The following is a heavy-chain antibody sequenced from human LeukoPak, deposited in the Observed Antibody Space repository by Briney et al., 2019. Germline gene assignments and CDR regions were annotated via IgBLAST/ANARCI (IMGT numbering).Heavy chain of an antibody. Sequence: SETLSLTCAVYGGSFSGYYWSWIRQPPGKGLEWIGEINHSGSTNYNPSLKSRVTISVDTSKNQFSLKLSSVTAADTAVYYCARQLAGSYPHDYWGQGTLVTVSS. D-gene: IGHD6-6*01. CDR3: ARQLAGSYPHDY. CDR2: INHSGST. V-gene: IGHV4-34*01. J-gene: IGHJ4*02. CDR1: GGSFSGYY.